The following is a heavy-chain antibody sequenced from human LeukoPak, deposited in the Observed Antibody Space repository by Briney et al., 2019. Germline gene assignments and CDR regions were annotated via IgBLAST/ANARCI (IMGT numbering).Heavy chain of an antibody. D-gene: IGHD3-10*01. CDR1: GYTFTSYD. J-gene: IGHJ4*02. Sequence: ASVKLSCKTSGYTFTSYDINWVRQATRQGLEWMGWMNPNSDNTGYAPKFQGRVTMTRDMSTSTVYMELSSLRSEDTAVYYCARSMVRGVIITTLIDYWGQGTLVTVSS. CDR2: MNPNSDNT. V-gene: IGHV1-8*02. CDR3: ARSMVRGVIITTLIDY.